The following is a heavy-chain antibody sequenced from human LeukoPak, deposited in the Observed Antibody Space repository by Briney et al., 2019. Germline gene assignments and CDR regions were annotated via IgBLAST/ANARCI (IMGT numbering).Heavy chain of an antibody. Sequence: GGSLRLSCAASGFTFSSYWMHWVRQAPGKGLLWVSRINSDGSSTSYADSVKGRFTISRDNAKNTLYLQMNSLRAEDTAVYYCARDFPWAVAGSIDWGQGTLVTVSS. V-gene: IGHV3-74*01. J-gene: IGHJ4*02. CDR1: GFTFSSYW. CDR3: ARDFPWAVAGSID. D-gene: IGHD6-19*01. CDR2: INSDGSST.